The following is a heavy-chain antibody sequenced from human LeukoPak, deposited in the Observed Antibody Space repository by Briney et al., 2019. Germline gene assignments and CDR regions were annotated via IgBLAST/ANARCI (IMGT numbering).Heavy chain of an antibody. V-gene: IGHV1-69*13. D-gene: IGHD1-26*01. CDR1: GGTFSSYA. CDR3: AVGIRADDAFDI. CDR2: IIPIFGTA. Sequence: SVKVSCKASGGTFSSYAISWVRQAPGQGLEWMGGIIPIFGTANYAQKFQGRVTITADESTSTAYVELSSLRSEDTAVYYCAVGIRADDAFDIWGQGTMVTVSS. J-gene: IGHJ3*02.